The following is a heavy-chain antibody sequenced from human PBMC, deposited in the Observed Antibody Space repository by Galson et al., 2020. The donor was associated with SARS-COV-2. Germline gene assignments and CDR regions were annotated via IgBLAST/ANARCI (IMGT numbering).Heavy chain of an antibody. CDR2: ISWNSGSI. V-gene: IGHV3-9*01. CDR3: ARGGYSYGPSYYYGMDV. J-gene: IGHJ6*02. D-gene: IGHD5-18*01. CDR1: GFTFDDYA. Sequence: GGSLRLSCAASGFTFDDYAMHWVRQAPGKGLEWVSGISWNSGSIGYADSVKGRFTISRDNAKNSLYLQMNSLRAEDTAVYYCARGGYSYGPSYYYGMDVWGQGTTVTVSS.